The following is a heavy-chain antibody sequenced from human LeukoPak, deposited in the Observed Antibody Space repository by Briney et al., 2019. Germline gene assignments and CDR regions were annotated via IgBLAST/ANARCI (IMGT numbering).Heavy chain of an antibody. CDR2: IWYDGNTK. V-gene: IGHV3-33*01. CDR3: ARVGGLDAFDI. CDR1: GFTLSAHG. D-gene: IGHD1-26*01. J-gene: IGHJ3*02. Sequence: PGMSLRLSCAASGFTLSAHGMHWVRQAPGKGLEWLAVIWYDGNTKYYSDSVKGRFTISRHNSQNTLFLQMNSLRAEDTAVYYCARVGGLDAFDIWGQGTMVTVSS.